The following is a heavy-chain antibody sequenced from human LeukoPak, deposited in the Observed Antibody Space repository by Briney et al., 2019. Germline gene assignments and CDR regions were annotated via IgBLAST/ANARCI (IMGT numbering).Heavy chain of an antibody. V-gene: IGHV3-48*04. CDR1: GFTFSSYS. Sequence: GGSLRLSCAASGFTFSSYSMNWVRQAPGKGLEWVSYISSSSSTIYYADSVKGRFTISRDNAKNSLYLQMNSLRAEDTAVYYCARDKEYGSGSYYNPFALAYWGQGTLVTVSS. CDR3: ARDKEYGSGSYYNPFALAY. D-gene: IGHD3-10*01. J-gene: IGHJ4*02. CDR2: ISSSSSTI.